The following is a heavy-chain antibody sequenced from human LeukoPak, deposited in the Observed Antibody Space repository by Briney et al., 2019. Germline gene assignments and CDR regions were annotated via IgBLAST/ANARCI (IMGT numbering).Heavy chain of an antibody. D-gene: IGHD6-19*01. CDR3: ADGFRSCWYGRLDY. CDR1: GFTFSSYG. V-gene: IGHV3-30*02. J-gene: IGHJ4*02. CDR2: IRYDGSNK. Sequence: PGGSLRLSCAASGFTFSSYGMHWVRQAPGKGLEWVAFIRYDGSNKYYVDSVKGRFTISRDNSKNTLYLQMNSQRAEDTAVYYWADGFRSCWYGRLDYWGQGTLVTVSS.